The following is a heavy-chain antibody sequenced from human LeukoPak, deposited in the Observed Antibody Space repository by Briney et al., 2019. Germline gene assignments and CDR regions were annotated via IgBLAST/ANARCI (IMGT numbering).Heavy chain of an antibody. CDR3: ARDINPFIAAAGTSFDY. CDR2: IKKDGSEK. Sequence: HPGGSLRLSCAASGFTFNSHWMSWVRKAPGKVLEWVANIKKDGSEKYYVDAVKGRFTISRDNAKTSLYLQMNSLRAEDTAVYYCARDINPFIAAAGTSFDYWGQGTLVTVSS. V-gene: IGHV3-7*01. CDR1: GFTFNSHW. J-gene: IGHJ4*02. D-gene: IGHD6-13*01.